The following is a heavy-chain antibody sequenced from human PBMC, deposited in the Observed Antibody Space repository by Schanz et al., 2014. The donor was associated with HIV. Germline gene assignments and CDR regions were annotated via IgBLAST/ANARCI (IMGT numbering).Heavy chain of an antibody. CDR3: ASQYSNYDSSRRYHWYFDL. Sequence: QVQLVQSGGEVKKPGASVRVSCKASGGTFSSYAISWVRQAPGQGLEWMGGFIPIFGTTNYAQKFQGRVTITADESTSTTYLELSSLRSEDTAVYYCASQYSNYDSSRRYHWYFDLWGRGTLVTVSS. CDR1: GGTFSSYA. CDR2: FIPIFGTT. D-gene: IGHD4-4*01. J-gene: IGHJ2*01. V-gene: IGHV1-69*13.